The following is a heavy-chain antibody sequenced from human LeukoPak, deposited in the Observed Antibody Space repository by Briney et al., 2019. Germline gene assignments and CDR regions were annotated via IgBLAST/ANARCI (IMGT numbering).Heavy chain of an antibody. CDR1: GFIFRSYE. V-gene: IGHV3-48*03. D-gene: IGHD2-15*01. Sequence: PGGSLRLSCAASGFIFRSYEMDWVRQAPGKGLEWISYISSSSNTIHYADSVRGRFTISRDNAKNSLYLQMNSLRAEDTAVYHCARGDGSASLVDYWGQGTLVTVSS. CDR2: ISSSSNTI. CDR3: ARGDGSASLVDY. J-gene: IGHJ4*02.